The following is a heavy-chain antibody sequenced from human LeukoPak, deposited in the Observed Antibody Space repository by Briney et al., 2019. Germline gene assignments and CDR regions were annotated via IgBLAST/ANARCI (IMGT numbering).Heavy chain of an antibody. CDR1: GYTFTSYG. D-gene: IGHD2-2*01. Sequence: ASVKVSCKASGYTFTSYGISWVRQAPGQGLEWMGWISPYNGNTNYAQKLQGRVTMTTDTSTSTAYMELRSLRSDDTAVYYCARDRSCSSTSCMGYFDYWGQGTLVTVSS. J-gene: IGHJ4*02. V-gene: IGHV1-18*01. CDR2: ISPYNGNT. CDR3: ARDRSCSSTSCMGYFDY.